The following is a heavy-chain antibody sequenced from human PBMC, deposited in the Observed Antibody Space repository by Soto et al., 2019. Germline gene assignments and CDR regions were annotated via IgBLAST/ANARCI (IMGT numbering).Heavy chain of an antibody. CDR2: MNPNSGNT. CDR1: GYTFTSYD. V-gene: IGHV1-8*01. CDR3: ARVESTVRRYYYYYYGMAV. Sequence: GSSVKVSCKASGYTFTSYDINWVRQATGQGLEWMGWMNPNSGNTGYAQKFQGRVTMTRNTSISTAYMELSSLRSEDTAVYYCARVESTVRRYYYYYYGMAVRGQGSTVIGSS. D-gene: IGHD2-2*01. J-gene: IGHJ6*02.